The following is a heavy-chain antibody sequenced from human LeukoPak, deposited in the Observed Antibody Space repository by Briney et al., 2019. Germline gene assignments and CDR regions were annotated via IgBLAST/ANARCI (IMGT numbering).Heavy chain of an antibody. CDR2: IYHSGST. Sequence: NTSETLSLTCAVSGGSISSSNWWSWVRQPPGKGLEWIGEIYHSGSTNYNPSLKSRVTISVDKSKNQFSLKLSSVTAADTAVYYCARQPSSGWYRKYYFDYWGQGTLVTVSS. J-gene: IGHJ4*02. D-gene: IGHD6-19*01. V-gene: IGHV4-4*02. CDR1: GGSISSSNW. CDR3: ARQPSSGWYRKYYFDY.